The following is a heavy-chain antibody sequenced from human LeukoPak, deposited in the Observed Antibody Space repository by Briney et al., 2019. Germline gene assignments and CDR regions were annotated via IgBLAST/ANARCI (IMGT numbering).Heavy chain of an antibody. V-gene: IGHV4-59*01. CDR3: ARGSDGDYFDY. Sequence: SETLPLTCTVSGGSISSYYWSWIRQPPGKGLEWIGYIYYSGSTDYNPSLKSRVTISVDTSKKQFSLKLSSVTAADTAVYYCARGSDGDYFDYWGQGTLVTVSS. J-gene: IGHJ4*02. CDR1: GGSISSYY. D-gene: IGHD6-19*01. CDR2: IYYSGST.